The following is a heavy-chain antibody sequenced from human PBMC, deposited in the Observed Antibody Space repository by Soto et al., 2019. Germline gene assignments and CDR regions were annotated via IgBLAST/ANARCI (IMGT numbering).Heavy chain of an antibody. CDR2: IYHSGST. J-gene: IGHJ4*02. D-gene: IGHD3-9*01. CDR3: ARRYYDILTGLDY. CDR1: SGSISSSNW. V-gene: IGHV4-4*02. Sequence: QVQLQESGPGLVKPSGTLSLTCAVSSGSISSSNWWSWVRQPPGKGLEWIGEIYHSGSTNYNPSLTSRVTISVDKSKNQFSLKLSSVTAADTAVYYCARRYYDILTGLDYWGQGTLVTVSS.